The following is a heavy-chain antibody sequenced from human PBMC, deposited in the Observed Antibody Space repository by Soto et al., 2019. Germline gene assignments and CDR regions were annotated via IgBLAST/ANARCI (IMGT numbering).Heavy chain of an antibody. V-gene: IGHV4-39*01. CDR3: ARGYGDFDY. CDR2: ICYSGST. D-gene: IGHD4-17*01. Sequence: QLQLQESGPGLVKPSETLSLTCTVAGGSISSSSYYWGWIRQPPGKGLEWLGSICYSGSTYYNPSLKSRVTMSVDTSKNQFSLKLSSVTAADTAVYYCARGYGDFDYWGKGTLVTVSS. CDR1: GGSISSSSYY. J-gene: IGHJ4*02.